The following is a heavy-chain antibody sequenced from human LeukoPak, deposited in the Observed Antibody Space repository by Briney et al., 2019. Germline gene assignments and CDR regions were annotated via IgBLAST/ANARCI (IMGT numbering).Heavy chain of an antibody. J-gene: IGHJ4*02. Sequence: SETLSLTCTVSGGSISSYYWSWIRQPPGKGLEWIGYIYYSGSTNYNPSLKSRVTISVDTSKNQFSLKLSSVTAADTAVYYCARDGGPGLFDYWGQGTLVTVSS. CDR1: GGSISSYY. D-gene: IGHD3-16*01. CDR2: IYYSGST. V-gene: IGHV4-59*01. CDR3: ARDGGPGLFDY.